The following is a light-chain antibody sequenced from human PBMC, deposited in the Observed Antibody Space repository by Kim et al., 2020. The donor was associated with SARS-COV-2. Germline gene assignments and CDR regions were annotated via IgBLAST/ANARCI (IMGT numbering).Light chain of an antibody. V-gene: IGLV1-44*01. CDR2: ANI. CDR1: TSNIARKP. CDR3: AVWEDNLNVF. J-gene: IGLJ2*01. Sequence: QSVLTQPPSVSGTPGQRVTISCSGFTSNIARKPVSWYQVVPGTAPKLLIYANIQRPSGVPDRFSGSKSGTSASLAISGLQSDDEADYYCAVWEDNLNVFFGGGTQLIVL.